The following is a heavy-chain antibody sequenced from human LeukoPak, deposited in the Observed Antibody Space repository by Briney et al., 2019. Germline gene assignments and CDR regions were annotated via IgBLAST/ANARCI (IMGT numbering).Heavy chain of an antibody. CDR2: ISSSGSTI. CDR1: GFTFSSYE. V-gene: IGHV3-48*03. CDR3: ARQWFGELSLDAFDI. D-gene: IGHD3-10*01. Sequence: GGSLRLSCAASGFTFSSYEMNWVRQAPGKGLEWVSYISSSGSTIYYADSVKGRFTISRDNAKNSLYLQMNSLRAEDTAVYYCARQWFGELSLDAFDIWGQGTMVTVSS. J-gene: IGHJ3*02.